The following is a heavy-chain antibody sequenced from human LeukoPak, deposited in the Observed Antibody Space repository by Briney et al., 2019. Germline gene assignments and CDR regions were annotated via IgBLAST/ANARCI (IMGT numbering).Heavy chain of an antibody. Sequence: ASVKVSCKASGYTFTSYGISWVRQAPGQGLEWMGIINPSGGSTSYAQKFQGRVTMTRDTSTSTVYMELSSLRSEDAAVYYCARDSSSHFDYWGQGTLVTVSS. CDR1: GYTFTSYG. J-gene: IGHJ4*02. V-gene: IGHV1-46*01. D-gene: IGHD2-2*01. CDR3: ARDSSSHFDY. CDR2: INPSGGST.